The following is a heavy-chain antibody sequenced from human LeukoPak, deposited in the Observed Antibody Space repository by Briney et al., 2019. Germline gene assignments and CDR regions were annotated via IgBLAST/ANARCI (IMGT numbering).Heavy chain of an antibody. D-gene: IGHD2-2*01. CDR2: ISAYNGNT. Sequence: GASVKVSCKASGYTFTSYGISWVRQAPGQGLEWMGWISAYNGNTNYAQKLQGRVTMTPDTSTSTAYMELRSLRSDDTAVYYCARDLNGYCSSTSCYQMGNWGQGTLVTVSS. V-gene: IGHV1-18*04. CDR3: ARDLNGYCSSTSCYQMGN. J-gene: IGHJ4*02. CDR1: GYTFTSYG.